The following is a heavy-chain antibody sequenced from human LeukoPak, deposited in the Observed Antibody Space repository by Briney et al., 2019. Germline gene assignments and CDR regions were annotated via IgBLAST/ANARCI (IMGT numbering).Heavy chain of an antibody. J-gene: IGHJ2*01. D-gene: IGHD4-23*01. V-gene: IGHV4-30-2*01. CDR2: IYHSGST. CDR1: GGSISSGGYY. Sequence: PSQTLSLTCTVSGGSISSGGYYWSWIRQPPGKGLEWIGYIYHSGSTNYNPSLKSRVTISVDTSKNQFSLKLSSVTAADTAVYYCARHKTNTVGTRYWYFDLWGRGTLVTVSS. CDR3: ARHKTNTVGTRYWYFDL.